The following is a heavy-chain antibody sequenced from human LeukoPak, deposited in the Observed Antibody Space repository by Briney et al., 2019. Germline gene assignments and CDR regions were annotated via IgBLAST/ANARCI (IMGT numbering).Heavy chain of an antibody. CDR3: AREIGMGAFDYYYYGMDV. J-gene: IGHJ6*02. CDR1: GFTFSSYW. Sequence: GGSLRLSCAASGFTFSSYWMSWVRQAPGKGLEWVANIKQDGSEKYYVDSVKGRFTISRDNAKNSLYLQMNSLRAEDTAVYYCAREIGMGAFDYYYYGMDVWGQGTTVTVSS. CDR2: IKQDGSEK. V-gene: IGHV3-7*01. D-gene: IGHD3-16*01.